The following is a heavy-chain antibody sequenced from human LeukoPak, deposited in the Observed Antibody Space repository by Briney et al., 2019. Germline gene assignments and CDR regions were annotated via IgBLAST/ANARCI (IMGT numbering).Heavy chain of an antibody. J-gene: IGHJ1*01. V-gene: IGHV3-43*01. D-gene: IGHD3-10*01. Sequence: GGSLRLSCAASGFTFDDYTMHWVRQAPGKGLEWVSLISWDGGSTYYADSVKGRFTISRDNSKNSLYLQMNSLRTEDTALYYCAKDPNITMVRGVIIRWGQGTLVTVSS. CDR1: GFTFDDYT. CDR3: AKDPNITMVRGVIIR. CDR2: ISWDGGST.